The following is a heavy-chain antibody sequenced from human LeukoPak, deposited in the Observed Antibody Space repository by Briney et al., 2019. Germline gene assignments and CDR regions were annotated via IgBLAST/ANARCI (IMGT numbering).Heavy chain of an antibody. J-gene: IGHJ3*02. V-gene: IGHV1-46*01. CDR3: ARDKRDYVVVVPAARPPDAFDI. Sequence: ASVKVSCKASGYTFTSYYMHWVRQAPGQGLEWMGIINPSGGSTSYAQKFQGRVTMTRDTSTSTVYMELSSLRSEDTAVYYCARDKRDYVVVVPAARPPDAFDIWGQGTMVTVSS. CDR2: INPSGGST. CDR1: GYTFTSYY. D-gene: IGHD2-2*01.